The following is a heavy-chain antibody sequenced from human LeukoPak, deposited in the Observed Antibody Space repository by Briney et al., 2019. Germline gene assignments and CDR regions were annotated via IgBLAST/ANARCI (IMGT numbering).Heavy chain of an antibody. V-gene: IGHV4-59*12. J-gene: IGHJ3*02. CDR2: IYYSGST. CDR3: VRDSSDGPTFEI. CDR1: RGSITNYY. Sequence: PSETLSLTCTVSRGSITNYYWSWIRQPPGKGLEWIGYIYYSGSTNYNPSLKSRDTISVDTSKNQFSLKVSSVTAADTAVYYCVRDSSDGPTFEIWGQGTMVTVSS.